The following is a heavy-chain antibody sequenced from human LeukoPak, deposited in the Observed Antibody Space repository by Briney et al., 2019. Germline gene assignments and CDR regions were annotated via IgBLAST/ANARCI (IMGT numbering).Heavy chain of an antibody. CDR3: ARRSDYGSNWFDP. D-gene: IGHD4-17*01. J-gene: IGHJ5*02. V-gene: IGHV1-2*02. Sequence: ASVKVSCKASGYTFTAYYMHWVRQAPGQGLEWMGWINPNSGGTDYAQKFQGRVTMTRDTSISTAYMELRRLRSGDTAVYYCARRSDYGSNWFDPWGQGTLVSVSS. CDR2: INPNSGGT. CDR1: GYTFTAYY.